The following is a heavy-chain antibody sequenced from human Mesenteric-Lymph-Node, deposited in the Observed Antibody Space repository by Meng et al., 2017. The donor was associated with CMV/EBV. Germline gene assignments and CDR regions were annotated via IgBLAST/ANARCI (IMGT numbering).Heavy chain of an antibody. V-gene: IGHV4-59*01. Sequence: SETLSLTCSVSGVLINSFYWTWIRQPPGKGLEWIGYIDYSGSTNYNPSLKSRVTISVDTSKNQFSLKLSSVTAADTAVYYCARDRDSIAADSQYHYYYYGMDVWGQGTTVTVSS. J-gene: IGHJ6*02. CDR2: IDYSGST. CDR3: ARDRDSIAADSQYHYYYYGMDV. D-gene: IGHD6-6*01. CDR1: GVLINSFY.